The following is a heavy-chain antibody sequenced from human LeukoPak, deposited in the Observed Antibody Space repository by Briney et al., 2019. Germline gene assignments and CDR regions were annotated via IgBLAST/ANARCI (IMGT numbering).Heavy chain of an antibody. CDR1: GDSISSSNYY. Sequence: SETLSLTCTVSGDSISSSNYYWSWVRQPAGKGLEWIGRVYSSGSTNYNPSLKSRATMLVDTSKNQFSLELSSVTAADTAVYYCARVHLGENYYYYYMDVWGKGTTVTVSS. J-gene: IGHJ6*03. CDR3: ARVHLGENYYYYYMDV. D-gene: IGHD1-1*01. CDR2: VYSSGST. V-gene: IGHV4-61*02.